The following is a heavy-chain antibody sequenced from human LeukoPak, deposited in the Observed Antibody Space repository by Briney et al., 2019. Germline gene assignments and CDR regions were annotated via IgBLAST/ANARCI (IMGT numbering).Heavy chain of an antibody. CDR3: ARDFKSGYVDS. J-gene: IGHJ4*02. V-gene: IGHV3-33*01. D-gene: IGHD3-3*01. CDR2: IYDDGSKE. CDR1: GFTFSNYG. Sequence: GSLRLSCAASGFTFSNYGMHWVRQAPGKGLEWVAVIYDDGSKEYFADSVKGRFTISRDNSKNTVLLQMNRLRVEDTAVFYCARDFKSGYVDSWGQGTLVTVSS.